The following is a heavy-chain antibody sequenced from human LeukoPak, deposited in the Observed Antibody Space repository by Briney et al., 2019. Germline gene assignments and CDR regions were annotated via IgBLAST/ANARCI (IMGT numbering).Heavy chain of an antibody. CDR2: TYNGGRT. CDR3: ARQRGTAMAPYYSYGMDV. D-gene: IGHD5-18*01. Sequence: SETLSLTSTVSSVSICSFYWSWIPPPPGQGRVGSRYTYNGGRTNSNPSLKSRGTVSVDTYKNQFSLKLSSVTAADAAVYYCARQRGTAMAPYYSYGMDVCGQGTTVTASS. V-gene: IGHV4-59*08. J-gene: IGHJ6*02. CDR1: SVSICSFY.